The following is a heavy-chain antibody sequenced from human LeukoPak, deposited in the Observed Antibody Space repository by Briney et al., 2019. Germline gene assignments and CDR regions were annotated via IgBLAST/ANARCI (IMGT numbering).Heavy chain of an antibody. D-gene: IGHD5-18*01. CDR2: IYHSGST. J-gene: IGHJ4*02. Sequence: SQTLSLTCTVSGGSISSGGYYWSWIRQPPGKGLEWIGYIYHSGSTYYNPSLKSRVTISVDRSKNQFSLKLSSVTAADTAVYYCARELDLGYSYGLDYWGQGTLVTVSS. V-gene: IGHV4-30-2*01. CDR1: GGSISSGGYY. CDR3: ARELDLGYSYGLDY.